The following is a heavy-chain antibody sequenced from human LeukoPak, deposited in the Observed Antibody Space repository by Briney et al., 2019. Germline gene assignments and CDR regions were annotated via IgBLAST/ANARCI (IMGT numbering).Heavy chain of an antibody. V-gene: IGHV4-59*08. J-gene: IGHJ4*02. Sequence: SETLSLTCTVSGGSISSYYWSWIRQPPGKGLEWIGYIYYSGSTNYNPSLKSRVTISVDTSKNQFSLKLSSVTAADTAMYYCARHRVSHFDYWGQGTLVTVSS. CDR1: GGSISSYY. CDR2: IYYSGST. CDR3: ARHRVSHFDY. D-gene: IGHD6-6*01.